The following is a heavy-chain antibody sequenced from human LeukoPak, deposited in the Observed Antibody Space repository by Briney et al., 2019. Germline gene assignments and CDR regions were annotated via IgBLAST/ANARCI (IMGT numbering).Heavy chain of an antibody. CDR3: ARASSLYSYGFDY. CDR2: IYYSGST. Sequence: PSETLSLTCTVSGGSISSYYWSWIRQPPGKGLEWIGYIYYSGSTSYNPSLKSRVTISVDTSKNQFSLKLSSVTAADTAVYYCARASSLYSYGFDYWGQGTLVTVSS. CDR1: GGSISSYY. D-gene: IGHD5-18*01. J-gene: IGHJ4*02. V-gene: IGHV4-59*01.